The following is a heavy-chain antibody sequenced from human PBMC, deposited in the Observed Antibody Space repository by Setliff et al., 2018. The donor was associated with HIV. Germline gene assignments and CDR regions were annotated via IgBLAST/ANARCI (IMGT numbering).Heavy chain of an antibody. V-gene: IGHV4-39*02. J-gene: IGHJ6*03. D-gene: IGHD6-6*01. CDR2: MYYSGST. CDR3: ARDEQLVRGSHYYYYMDV. CDR1: GGSININNYY. Sequence: KTSETLSLTCTVSGGSININNYYWGWLRQPPGKGLEWIGSMYYSGSTYYNLSLQSRVTISVDTSKSQFSLKLSSVTAADTAIYYCARDEQLVRGSHYYYYMDVWGKGTTVTVSS.